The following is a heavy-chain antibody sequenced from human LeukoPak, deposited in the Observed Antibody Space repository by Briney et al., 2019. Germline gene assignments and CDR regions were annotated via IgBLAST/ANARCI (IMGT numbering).Heavy chain of an antibody. CDR3: ARSYGSGSYYMDV. V-gene: IGHV4-39*07. D-gene: IGHD3-10*01. CDR1: GGSISSSSYD. J-gene: IGHJ6*03. Sequence: PSETLSLTCSVSGGSISSSSYDWGWIRQPPGKGLEWIGSIYYSGSTYYTPSLKSRVTISVDTSKNQFSLKLSSVTAADTAVYYCARSYGSGSYYMDVWGKGTTVTVSS. CDR2: IYYSGST.